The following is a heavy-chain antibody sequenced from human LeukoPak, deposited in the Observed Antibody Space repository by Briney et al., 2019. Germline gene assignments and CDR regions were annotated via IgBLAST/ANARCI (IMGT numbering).Heavy chain of an antibody. CDR1: GASINSYY. V-gene: IGHV4-59*08. CDR2: IYYSGIT. J-gene: IGHJ4*02. D-gene: IGHD4-11*01. Sequence: SETLSLTCTVSGASINSYYWSWIRQTPGKGLEWLGYIYYSGITNYNPSLKSRVTISVDTSRNQFSLKLSSVTAADTAVYYCARGMTTVTHWGQGTLVTVSS. CDR3: ARGMTTVTH.